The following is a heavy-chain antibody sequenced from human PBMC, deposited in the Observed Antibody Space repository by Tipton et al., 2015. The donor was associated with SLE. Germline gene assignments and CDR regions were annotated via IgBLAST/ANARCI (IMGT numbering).Heavy chain of an antibody. CDR3: ARVLRPSTLRDYYYVWGSYRYPRDDAFDI. J-gene: IGHJ3*02. CDR1: GYTFTSYG. CDR2: ISAYNGNT. Sequence: QSGAEVKKPGASVKVSCKASGYTFTSYGISWVRQAPGQGLEWMGWISAYNGNTNYAQKLQGRVTMTTDTSTSTAYMELRSLRSDDTAVYYCARVLRPSTLRDYYYVWGSYRYPRDDAFDIWGQGTMVTVSS. V-gene: IGHV1-18*04. D-gene: IGHD3-16*02.